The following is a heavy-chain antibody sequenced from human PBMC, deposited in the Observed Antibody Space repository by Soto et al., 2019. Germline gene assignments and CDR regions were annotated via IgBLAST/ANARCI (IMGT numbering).Heavy chain of an antibody. D-gene: IGHD5-18*01. V-gene: IGHV6-1*01. CDR2: TYYRSKWYN. Sequence: SQTLSLTCAISGDSVSSNSAAWNWIRQSPSRGLEWLGRTYYRSKWYNDYAVSLKSRITINPDTPKNQFSLQLNSVTPEDTAVYYCARDQGLQTRNYYYYGMDVWGQGTTVTVSS. J-gene: IGHJ6*02. CDR1: GDSVSSNSAA. CDR3: ARDQGLQTRNYYYYGMDV.